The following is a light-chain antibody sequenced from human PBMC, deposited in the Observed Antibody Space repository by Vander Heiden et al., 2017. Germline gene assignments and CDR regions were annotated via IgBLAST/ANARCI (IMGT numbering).Light chain of an antibody. CDR2: AAS. CDR3: QQHNSYPPLT. Sequence: IQLTQSPSFLSASVGDRVPITSRASQGISSYLAWYQQKPGKAPKLLIYAASTLQSGVPSRFSGSGYGTEFTLTISSRQPEDFAAYYCQQHNSYPPLTFGGGTKVEIK. CDR1: QGISSY. V-gene: IGKV1-9*01. J-gene: IGKJ4*01.